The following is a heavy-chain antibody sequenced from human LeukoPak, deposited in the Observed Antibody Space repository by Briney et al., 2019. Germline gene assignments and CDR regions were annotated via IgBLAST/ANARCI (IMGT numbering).Heavy chain of an antibody. V-gene: IGHV3-23*01. CDR2: IGGSGYSI. CDR1: GFTFSAYA. D-gene: IGHD3-10*01. CDR3: VKGGAFGSGSYFDY. Sequence: GGSLRLSCAASGFTFSAYAMSWVRQAPGKGLEWGSSIGGSGYSIYYGDSVKGRFTTSRDYSKNALYLQMNILRAEDTAIYYCVKGGAFGSGSYFDYWGQGTLVIVSS. J-gene: IGHJ4*02.